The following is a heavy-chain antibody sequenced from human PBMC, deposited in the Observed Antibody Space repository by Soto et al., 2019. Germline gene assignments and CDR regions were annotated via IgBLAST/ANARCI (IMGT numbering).Heavy chain of an antibody. Sequence: EVQLVESGGGLVQPGWSLRLSCAASGFTFSSYWMHWVRQAPGKGLVWVSRINSDGSRTNYADSVNGQFTISRDNAKNTLYLQMNSLRAEESAVYFCARGAAGRWFFDLWGRGTLVTVSS. J-gene: IGHJ2*01. D-gene: IGHD6-13*01. V-gene: IGHV3-74*01. CDR2: INSDGSRT. CDR1: GFTFSSYW. CDR3: ARGAAGRWFFDL.